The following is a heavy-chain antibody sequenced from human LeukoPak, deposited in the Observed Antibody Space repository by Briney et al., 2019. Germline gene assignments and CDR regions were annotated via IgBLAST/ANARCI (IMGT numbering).Heavy chain of an antibody. J-gene: IGHJ6*03. D-gene: IGHD3-22*01. CDR1: GFTFDDYG. V-gene: IGHV3-20*04. CDR3: ARRQYYYDSSGYNDYYYMDV. Sequence: PGGSLRLSCAASGFTFDDYGMSWVRHAPGKGLEWVSGINWNGGSTGYADSVKGRFTISRDNAKNSLYLQMNSLRAEDTALYYCARRQYYYDSSGYNDYYYMDVWGKGTTVTVSS. CDR2: INWNGGST.